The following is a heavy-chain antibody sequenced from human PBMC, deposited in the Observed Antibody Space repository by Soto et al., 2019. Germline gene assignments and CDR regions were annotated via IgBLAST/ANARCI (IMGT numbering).Heavy chain of an antibody. Sequence: SVKVSCKASGGTFSSYAISCVRQAPGQGLEWMGGIIPIFGTANYAQKFQGRVTITADESTSTAYMELSSLRSEDTAVYYCARAPQVVVVTAIRSWFDPWGQGTLVTVSS. D-gene: IGHD2-21*02. J-gene: IGHJ5*02. CDR3: ARAPQVVVVTAIRSWFDP. CDR2: IIPIFGTA. V-gene: IGHV1-69*13. CDR1: GGTFSSYA.